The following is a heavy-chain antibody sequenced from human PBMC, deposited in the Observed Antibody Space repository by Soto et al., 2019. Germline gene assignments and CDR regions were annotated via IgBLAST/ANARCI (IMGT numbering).Heavy chain of an antibody. CDR3: ARHLFYGDYVDY. CDR1: GGSISSSSYY. J-gene: IGHJ4*02. Sequence: SETLSLTCTVSGGSISSSSYYWGWIRQPPGKGLEWIGSIYYSGSTYYNPSLKSRVTISVDTSKNQFSLKLSSVTAADTAVYYCARHLFYGDYVDYWGQGTLVTVSS. V-gene: IGHV4-39*01. CDR2: IYYSGST. D-gene: IGHD4-17*01.